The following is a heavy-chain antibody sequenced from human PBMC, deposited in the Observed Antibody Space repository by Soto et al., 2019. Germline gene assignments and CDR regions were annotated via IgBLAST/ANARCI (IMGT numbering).Heavy chain of an antibody. D-gene: IGHD3-9*01. V-gene: IGHV3-30*03. J-gene: IGHJ4*02. Sequence: GLSCGASGFTFSSYGMHWGRQAPGKGLEWVAVISYDGSNKYYADSVKGRFTISRDNSKNTLYLQMNSLRAEDTAVYYCAIGSSGSYDTFYYWGRGALVTVSS. CDR3: AIGSSGSYDTFYY. CDR2: ISYDGSNK. CDR1: GFTFSSYG.